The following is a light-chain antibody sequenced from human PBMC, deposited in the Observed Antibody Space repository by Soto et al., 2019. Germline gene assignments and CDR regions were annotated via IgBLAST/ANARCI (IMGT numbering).Light chain of an antibody. V-gene: IGKV3-20*01. CDR3: EQYGSSGT. J-gene: IGKJ1*01. Sequence: EIVLTQAPGILARSPGERATRSCRASQSVSKNYLAWYQQNPGQAPRRIIYSASNRATGIPERMSGSGSGTDFPLTITRLEPADFAVYYCEQYGSSGTVGQGTKVDIK. CDR2: SAS. CDR1: QSVSKNY.